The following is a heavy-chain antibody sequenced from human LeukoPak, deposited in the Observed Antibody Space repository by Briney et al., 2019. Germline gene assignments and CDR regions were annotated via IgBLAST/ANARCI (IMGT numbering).Heavy chain of an antibody. D-gene: IGHD6-6*01. CDR3: ARGSLYSSSSPPFDY. Sequence: PSETLSLTCTVSGGSISSSSYYWGWIRQPPGKGLEWIGSIYYSGSTYYNPSLKSRVTISVDTSKNQFSLKLSSVTAADTAVYYCARGSLYSSSSPPFDYWGQGTLVTVSS. CDR2: IYYSGST. CDR1: GGSISSSSYY. J-gene: IGHJ4*02. V-gene: IGHV4-39*01.